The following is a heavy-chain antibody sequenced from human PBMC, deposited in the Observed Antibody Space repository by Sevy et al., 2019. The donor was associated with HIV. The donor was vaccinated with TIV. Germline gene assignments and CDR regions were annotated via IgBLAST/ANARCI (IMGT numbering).Heavy chain of an antibody. J-gene: IGHJ4*02. CDR2: IIPIFGTA. CDR3: ASEGGYDKPGY. CDR1: GGTFSSYA. D-gene: IGHD5-12*01. Sequence: ASVKVSCKASGGTFSSYAISWVRQAPGQGLEWMGGIIPIFGTANYAQKFQGRVTITADESTSTAYMELSSLRSEDTAVYYRASEGGYDKPGYWGQGTLVTVSS. V-gene: IGHV1-69*13.